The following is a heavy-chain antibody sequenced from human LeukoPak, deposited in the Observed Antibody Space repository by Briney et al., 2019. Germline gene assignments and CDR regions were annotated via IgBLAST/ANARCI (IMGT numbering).Heavy chain of an antibody. Sequence: SETLSLTCAVSGGSISSGGYSWSWIRQPSGKGLEWIGYIYHSGSTYYNPSLKSRVTISVDRSKNQFSLKLSSVTAADTAVYYCARTTVTTPYYYYGMDVWGQGTTVTVSS. CDR3: ARTTVTTPYYYYGMDV. CDR1: GGSISSGGYS. D-gene: IGHD4-17*01. V-gene: IGHV4-30-2*01. CDR2: IYHSGST. J-gene: IGHJ6*02.